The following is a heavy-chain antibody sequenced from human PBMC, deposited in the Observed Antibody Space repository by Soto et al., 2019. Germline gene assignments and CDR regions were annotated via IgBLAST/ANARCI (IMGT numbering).Heavy chain of an antibody. J-gene: IGHJ4*02. CDR1: GDTLSIDA. CDR3: ARVSSSRCLDY. D-gene: IGHD6-13*01. CDR2: IIPIFGTA. Sequence: SVKGSWKASGDTLSIDAISWVRQAPGQGLEWMGGIIPIFGTANYAQKFQGRVTITADESTSTAYMELSSLRSEDTAVYYCARVSSSRCLDYWGQGTLVTVSS. V-gene: IGHV1-69*13.